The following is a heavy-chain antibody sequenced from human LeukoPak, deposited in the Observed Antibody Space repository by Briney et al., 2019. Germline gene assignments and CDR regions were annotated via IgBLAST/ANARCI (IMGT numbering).Heavy chain of an antibody. CDR1: GFTFSSYA. Sequence: GGSLRLSCAASGFTFSSYAMSWVRQAPGKGLEWVSAISGSADNTYYADSVKGRFTISRDNSKNTLYLQMSGVRAEDTAVYYCAKGFYDNSASGVFDIWGQGTMVTVSS. CDR2: ISGSADNT. D-gene: IGHD3-22*01. J-gene: IGHJ3*02. V-gene: IGHV3-23*01. CDR3: AKGFYDNSASGVFDI.